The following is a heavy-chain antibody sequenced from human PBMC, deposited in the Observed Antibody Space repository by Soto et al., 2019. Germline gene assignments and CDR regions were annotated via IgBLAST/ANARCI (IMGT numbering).Heavy chain of an antibody. Sequence: EVQLLESGGGLVQPGGTLRLSCAASGFIFSNSVMSWVRQAPGKGLEWVSAISLSGDSTFYADSVKGRCTISRDNSKNALYLQMNGLRAEDTATYYCVKGDKSTGWFWGQGTLVTVSS. V-gene: IGHV3-23*01. D-gene: IGHD6-19*01. CDR3: VKGDKSTGWF. J-gene: IGHJ4*02. CDR2: ISLSGDST. CDR1: GFIFSNSV.